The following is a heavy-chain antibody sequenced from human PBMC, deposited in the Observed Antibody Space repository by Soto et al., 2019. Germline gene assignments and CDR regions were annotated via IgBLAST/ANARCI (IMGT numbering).Heavy chain of an antibody. CDR2: IIPIFGTA. CDR1: GGTFSSYA. J-gene: IGHJ6*02. Sequence: QVQLVQSGAEVKKPGSSVKVSCKASGGTFSSYAISWVRQAPGQGLEWMGGIIPIFGTANYAQKFQGRVTITADESTSTAYIELSSLRSEDTAVYYCASEHSNYGGYLGPSYYYYYGMDVWGQGTTVTVSS. CDR3: ASEHSNYGGYLGPSYYYYYGMDV. V-gene: IGHV1-69*01. D-gene: IGHD4-4*01.